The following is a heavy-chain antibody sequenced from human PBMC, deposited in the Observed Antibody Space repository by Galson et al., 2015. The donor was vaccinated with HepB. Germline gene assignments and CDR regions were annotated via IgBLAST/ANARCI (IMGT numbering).Heavy chain of an antibody. Sequence: SLRLSCAASGLTLSDYFMSWLRQPPGKGPEWVAYISPGGSTTYYADSVRGRFTISRDNAENSLYLQMHTMRAEDTAIYYCARDQSQYGDYFDPWGQGTQVTVSS. V-gene: IGHV3-11*01. CDR2: ISPGGSTT. CDR3: ARDQSQYGDYFDP. D-gene: IGHD4-17*01. CDR1: GLTLSDYF. J-gene: IGHJ5*02.